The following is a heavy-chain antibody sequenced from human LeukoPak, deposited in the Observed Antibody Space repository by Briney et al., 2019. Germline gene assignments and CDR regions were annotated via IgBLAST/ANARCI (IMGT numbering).Heavy chain of an antibody. Sequence: GRSLRLSCAASGFTFSTYVMHWVRQAPGKGLEWVAVIRYDGGNKNYGDSVEGRFTISRDNSKNTLYLQMNSLRAEDTAVYYCARAISAMVADNWGQGTLVTVSS. V-gene: IGHV3-33*01. CDR1: GFTFSTYV. J-gene: IGHJ4*02. D-gene: IGHD5-18*01. CDR2: IRYDGGNK. CDR3: ARAISAMVADN.